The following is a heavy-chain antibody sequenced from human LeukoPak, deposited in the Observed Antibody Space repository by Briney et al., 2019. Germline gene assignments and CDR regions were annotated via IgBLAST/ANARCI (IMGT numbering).Heavy chain of an antibody. J-gene: IGHJ4*02. V-gene: IGHV1-18*01. D-gene: IGHD2/OR15-2a*01. Sequence: EWVGWISAYNGNTNYAQKLQGRVTMTTDTSTSTAYMELRSLRSDDTAVYYCARDSLSLDYWGQGTLVTVSS. CDR3: ARDSLSLDY. CDR2: ISAYNGNT.